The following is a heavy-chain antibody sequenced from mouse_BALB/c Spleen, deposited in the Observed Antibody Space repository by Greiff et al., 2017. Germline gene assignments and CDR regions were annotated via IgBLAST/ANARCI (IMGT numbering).Heavy chain of an antibody. D-gene: IGHD3-3*01. Sequence: VLLQQSGAELAKPGASVKMSCKASGYTFTSYWMHWVKQRPGQGLEWIGYINPSTGYTEYNQKFKDKATLTADKSSSTAYMQLSSLTSEDSAVYYCARGDLDYWGQGTTLTVSS. CDR2: INPSTGYT. CDR1: GYTFTSYW. CDR3: ARGDLDY. J-gene: IGHJ2*01. V-gene: IGHV1-7*01.